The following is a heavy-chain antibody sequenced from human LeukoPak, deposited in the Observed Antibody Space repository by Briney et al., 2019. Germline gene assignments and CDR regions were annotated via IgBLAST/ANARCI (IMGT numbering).Heavy chain of an antibody. V-gene: IGHV5-51*01. J-gene: IGHJ4*02. Sequence: GESLKISCKGSGYTFSSSWIGWVRQMPGKGLEWMGIIYPGDSDTRYSPSFQGQVTISADKSIHTAYLQWSSLKATDTGMYFCARQYGRPYDYWGQGTLVTVSS. D-gene: IGHD4-17*01. CDR3: ARQYGRPYDY. CDR2: IYPGDSDT. CDR1: GYTFSSSW.